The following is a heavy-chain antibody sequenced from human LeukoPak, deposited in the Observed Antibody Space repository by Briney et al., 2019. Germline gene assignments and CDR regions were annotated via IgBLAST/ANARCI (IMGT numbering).Heavy chain of an antibody. J-gene: IGHJ3*02. CDR3: AREGRTDYGASRSFDI. V-gene: IGHV1-2*02. CDR1: GYTFTGYY. Sequence: GASVKVSCKASGYTFTGYYMHWVRQAPGQGLEWMGWINPNSGGTNYAQKFQGRVTMTRDTSISTAYMELSRLRSDDTAVHYCAREGRTDYGASRSFDIWGQGTMVTVSS. CDR2: INPNSGGT. D-gene: IGHD4-17*01.